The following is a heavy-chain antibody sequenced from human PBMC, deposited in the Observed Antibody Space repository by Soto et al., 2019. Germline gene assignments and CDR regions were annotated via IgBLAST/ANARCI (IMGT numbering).Heavy chain of an antibody. J-gene: IGHJ4*02. V-gene: IGHV3-30-3*01. D-gene: IGHD5-18*01. CDR2: ISYDGSNK. CDR1: GFTFSSYA. Sequence: QVPLVESGGGVVQPGRSLRLSCAASGFTFSSYAMHWVRQAPGKGLEWVAVISYDGSNKYYADSVKGRFTISRDNSKNTLYLQMNSLRAEDTAVYYCARRIQPYYFDYWGQGTLVTVSS. CDR3: ARRIQPYYFDY.